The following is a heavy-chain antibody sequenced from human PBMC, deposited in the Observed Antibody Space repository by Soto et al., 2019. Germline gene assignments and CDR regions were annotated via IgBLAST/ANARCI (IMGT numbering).Heavy chain of an antibody. CDR3: ARGDYDFWSAPIDY. Sequence: GGSLRLSCAASGFTFSSYGMHWVRQAPGKGLEWVAVIWYDGSNKYYADSVKGRFTISRDNSKNTLYLQMNSLRAEDTAMYYCARGDYDFWSAPIDYWGQGTLVTVSS. CDR2: IWYDGSNK. V-gene: IGHV3-33*01. D-gene: IGHD3-3*01. CDR1: GFTFSSYG. J-gene: IGHJ4*02.